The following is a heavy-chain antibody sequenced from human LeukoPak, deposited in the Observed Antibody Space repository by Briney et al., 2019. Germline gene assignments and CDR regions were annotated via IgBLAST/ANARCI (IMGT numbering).Heavy chain of an antibody. CDR2: ISGSGGST. CDR1: GFTFSSYA. J-gene: IGHJ4*02. V-gene: IGHV3-23*01. D-gene: IGHD2-21*02. Sequence: GGSLRLSCAASGFTFSSYAMSWVRQAPGKGLEWVSAISGSGGSTYYADSVKGRFTISRDNSKNTLYLQTNSLRAEDTAVYYCAKDLCGDCGPIDYWGQGTLVTVSS. CDR3: AKDLCGDCGPIDY.